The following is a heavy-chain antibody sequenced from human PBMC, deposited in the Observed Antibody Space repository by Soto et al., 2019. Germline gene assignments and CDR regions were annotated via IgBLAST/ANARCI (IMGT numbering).Heavy chain of an antibody. CDR3: ARMAMAFYYLDY. V-gene: IGHV1-69*13. D-gene: IGHD5-18*01. CDR2: IIPIFGTA. CDR1: GGTFSSYA. Sequence: SVKVSCKASGGTFSSYAISWVRQAPGQGLEWMGGIIPIFGTANYAQKFQGRVTITADESTSTAYMELSSLRSEDTAVYYCARMAMAFYYLDYWGQGTLVTVSS. J-gene: IGHJ4*02.